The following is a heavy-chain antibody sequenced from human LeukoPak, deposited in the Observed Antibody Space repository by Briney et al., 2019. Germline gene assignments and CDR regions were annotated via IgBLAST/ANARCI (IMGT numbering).Heavy chain of an antibody. V-gene: IGHV3-7*03. CDR2: IKQDGSEK. D-gene: IGHD3-22*01. Sequence: GGSLRLSCAASGFTFSSYWVSWVRQAPGKGLEWVANIKQDGSEKYYVDSVKGRFTISRDNAKNSLYLQMNSLRAEDTAVYYCARDAGYYYDSSGYHPDAFDIWGQGTMVTVSS. CDR3: ARDAGYYYDSSGYHPDAFDI. J-gene: IGHJ3*02. CDR1: GFTFSSYW.